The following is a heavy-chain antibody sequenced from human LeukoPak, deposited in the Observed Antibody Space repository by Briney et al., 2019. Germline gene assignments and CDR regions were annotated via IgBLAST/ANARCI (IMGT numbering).Heavy chain of an antibody. D-gene: IGHD2-8*01. CDR1: GYTFTSYG. CDR3: ARDRPYCTNGVCYLIGWFDP. Sequence: ASVKVSCKASGYTFTSYGISWVRQAPGQGLEWMGWISAYNGNTNYAQKFQGRVTITADESTSTAYMELSSLRSEDTAVYYCARDRPYCTNGVCYLIGWFDPWGQGTLVTVSS. V-gene: IGHV1-18*01. J-gene: IGHJ5*02. CDR2: ISAYNGNT.